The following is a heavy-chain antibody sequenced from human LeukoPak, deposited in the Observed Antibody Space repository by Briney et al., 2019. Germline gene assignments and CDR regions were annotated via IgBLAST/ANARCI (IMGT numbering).Heavy chain of an antibody. CDR3: ARPGGVTMVKDWLDP. J-gene: IGHJ5*02. CDR2: ISYSGTT. CDR1: GVSITTNNYF. D-gene: IGHD4/OR15-4a*01. V-gene: IGHV4-39*07. Sequence: NPSETLSLTCTVSGVSITTNNYFWGWIRQSPGKGLEWIGSISYSGTTYYNPSLRSRVTISMDTSKNQFSLRLTSMTAADTAVYYCARPGGVTMVKDWLDPLGQGTLVTVSS.